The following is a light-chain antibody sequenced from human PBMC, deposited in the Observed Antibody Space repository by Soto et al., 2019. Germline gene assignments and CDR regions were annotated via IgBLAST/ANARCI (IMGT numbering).Light chain of an antibody. CDR2: EVN. CDR1: GSDVGDSSH. J-gene: IGLJ3*02. CDR3: CLSPGSLTWL. V-gene: IGLV2-11*01. Sequence: QSALTQPRSVSGSPGQSVTISCTATGSDVGDSSHVSWYQLHPGKAPKLMIYEVNNRPSGVPDRFSGSKSGNTASLTISGLQAEDEAEYYCCLSPGSLTWLFGGGTKVTVL.